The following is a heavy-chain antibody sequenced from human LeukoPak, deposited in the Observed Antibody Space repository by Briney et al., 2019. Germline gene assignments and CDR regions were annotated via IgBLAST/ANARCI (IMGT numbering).Heavy chain of an antibody. J-gene: IGHJ2*01. D-gene: IGHD6-13*01. V-gene: IGHV4-38-2*02. CDR1: GYSISSGYY. CDR2: IYHSGST. CDR3: ARDQGIAAGDWYFDL. Sequence: PSETLSLTCAVSGYSISSGYYWGWIRQPPGKGLEWIGSIYHSGSTYYNPSLKSRVTISVDTSKNQFSLKLSSVTAADTAVYYCARDQGIAAGDWYFDLWGRGTLVTVSS.